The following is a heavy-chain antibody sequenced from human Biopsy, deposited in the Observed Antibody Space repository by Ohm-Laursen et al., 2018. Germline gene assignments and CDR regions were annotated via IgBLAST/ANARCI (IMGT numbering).Heavy chain of an antibody. CDR3: VRGSEFEGSNWPVDY. J-gene: IGHJ4*02. D-gene: IGHD6-13*01. Sequence: SLRLSCTAFGFTFSTHAMHWVRQAPGRGLEWVANIKQDGSEKYSVDSVKGRFTISRDNAKNSLYLQMNSLRAEDTAVYYCVRGSEFEGSNWPVDYWGQGTLVTVSS. V-gene: IGHV3-7*01. CDR2: IKQDGSEK. CDR1: GFTFSTHA.